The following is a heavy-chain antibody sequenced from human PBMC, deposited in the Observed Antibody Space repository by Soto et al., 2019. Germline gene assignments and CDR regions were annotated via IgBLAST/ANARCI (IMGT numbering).Heavy chain of an antibody. Sequence: SETLSLTCTVSGGSISSGGYYWSWIRQHPGKGLEWIGYIYYSGSTYYNPSLKSRVTISVDTSKNQFSLKLSSVTAADTAVYYCASSNPYYYDSRGIGDWFDPWGQGTLVTVSS. CDR2: IYYSGST. J-gene: IGHJ5*02. V-gene: IGHV4-31*03. D-gene: IGHD3-22*01. CDR3: ASSNPYYYDSRGIGDWFDP. CDR1: GGSISSGGYY.